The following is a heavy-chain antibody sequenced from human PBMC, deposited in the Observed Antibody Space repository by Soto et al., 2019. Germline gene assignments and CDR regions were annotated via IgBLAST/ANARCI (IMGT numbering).Heavy chain of an antibody. Sequence: PGGSLRLSCAASGFTFSYYSMSWIRQAPGKGLEWVSYISSSGGTMQYADSVGGRFTISRDNAKKSVYLQMNSLRVEDTAVYYCARDIMEALIQLWPGGYWGQGVLVTVSS. CDR3: ARDIMEALIQLWPGGY. CDR1: GFTFSYYS. J-gene: IGHJ4*02. V-gene: IGHV3-11*01. D-gene: IGHD1-1*01. CDR2: ISSSGGTM.